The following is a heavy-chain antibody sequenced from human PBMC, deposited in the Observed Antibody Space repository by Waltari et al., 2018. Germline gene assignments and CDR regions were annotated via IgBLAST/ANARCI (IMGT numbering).Heavy chain of an antibody. CDR2: INDGGVDK. CDR1: GFSFTEYA. V-gene: IGHV3-23*01. J-gene: IGHJ4*02. CDR3: AKEIGALGTPVFDY. Sequence: EVQLLESGGGVAQPGCSLTLSCAASGFSFTEYAMSWVRQTPDRGLEGVSGINDGGVDKYYTDSVKGRFTISRDNSRNTLYLQMSSLRAEDTAVYYCAKEIGALGTPVFDYWGQGILVSVSS. D-gene: IGHD6-13*01.